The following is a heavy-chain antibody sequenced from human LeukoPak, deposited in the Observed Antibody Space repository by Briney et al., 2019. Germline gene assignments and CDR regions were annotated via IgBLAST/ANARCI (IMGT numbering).Heavy chain of an antibody. J-gene: IGHJ5*02. CDR1: GGTFSSYA. D-gene: IGHD3-22*01. Sequence: SVRVSCKASGGTFSSYAISWVRQAPGQGLEWMGGIIPIFGTANYAQKFQGRVTITADKSTSTAYMELSSLRSEDTAVYYCARKVPNDSSGYYYRGQFDPWGQGTLVTVSS. CDR2: IIPIFGTA. V-gene: IGHV1-69*06. CDR3: ARKVPNDSSGYYYRGQFDP.